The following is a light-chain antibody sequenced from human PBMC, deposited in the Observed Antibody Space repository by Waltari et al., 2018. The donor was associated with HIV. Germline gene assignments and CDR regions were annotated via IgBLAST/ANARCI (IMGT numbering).Light chain of an antibody. Sequence: QSVLTQSPSASGTPGQTVTISCSGSSSNIGRNTLNRFQNLPGTAPKLLIYNDNQRPSGVPDRFSGSKSGTSASLAISGLQSEDEADYYCAAWDDSLSVLFGGGTKLTVL. CDR3: AAWDDSLSVL. CDR2: NDN. V-gene: IGLV1-44*01. J-gene: IGLJ3*02. CDR1: SSNIGRNT.